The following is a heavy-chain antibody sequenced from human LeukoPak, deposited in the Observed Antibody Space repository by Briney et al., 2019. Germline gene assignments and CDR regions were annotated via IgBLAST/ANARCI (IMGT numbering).Heavy chain of an antibody. Sequence: GGSLRLSCAASGFTFSSYSMNWVRQAPGKGLEWVSYISSSSSTIYYADSVKGRFTISRDNAKNSLYLQMNSLRAEDTAVYYCARGAYYYDSSGPRYFDYWGQGTLVTVSS. CDR3: ARGAYYYDSSGPRYFDY. CDR2: ISSSSSTI. V-gene: IGHV3-48*01. D-gene: IGHD3-22*01. CDR1: GFTFSSYS. J-gene: IGHJ4*02.